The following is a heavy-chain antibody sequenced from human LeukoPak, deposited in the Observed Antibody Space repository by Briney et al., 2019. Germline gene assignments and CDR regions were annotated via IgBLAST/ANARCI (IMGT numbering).Heavy chain of an antibody. D-gene: IGHD4-23*01. CDR2: IYPGDSDT. J-gene: IGHJ2*01. CDR3: ARHVLNGALDTVVGGADL. CDR1: GYSFTSYW. V-gene: IGHV5-51*01. Sequence: GESLKISCKGSGYSFTSYWIGWVRQMPGKGLEWMGIIYPGDSDTRYSPSFQGQVTMSADKSISTAYLQWSSLKASDTAMYYCARHVLNGALDTVVGGADLWGRGTLVTVSS.